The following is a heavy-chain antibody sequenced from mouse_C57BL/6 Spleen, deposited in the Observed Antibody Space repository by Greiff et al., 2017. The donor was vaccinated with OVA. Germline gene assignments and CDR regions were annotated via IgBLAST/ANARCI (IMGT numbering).Heavy chain of an antibody. CDR1: GYTFTSYW. CDR3: ATAQATRFAY. D-gene: IGHD3-2*02. J-gene: IGHJ3*01. CDR2: IDPSASYT. Sequence: QVQLQQPGAELVMPGASVKLSCKASGYTFTSYWMHWVKQRPGQGLEWIGEIDPSASYTNYNQKFKGKSTLTVDKSSSTAYMQLSSLTSEDSAVYYCATAQATRFAYWGQGTLVTVSA. V-gene: IGHV1-69*01.